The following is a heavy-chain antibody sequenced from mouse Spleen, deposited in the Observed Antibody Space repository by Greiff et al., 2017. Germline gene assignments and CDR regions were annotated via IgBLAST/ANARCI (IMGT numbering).Heavy chain of an antibody. V-gene: IGHV2-3*01. CDR1: GFSLTSYG. CDR2: IWGDGST. CDR3: ARDGNSYAMDY. J-gene: IGHJ4*01. D-gene: IGHD2-1*01. Sequence: QVQLQQSGPGLVAPSQSLSITCTVSGFSLTSYGVSWVRQPPGKGLEWLGVIWGDGSTNYHSALKSRLSISKDNSKSQVFLKMNSLQTDDTARYYCARDGNSYAMDYWGQGTSVTVSS.